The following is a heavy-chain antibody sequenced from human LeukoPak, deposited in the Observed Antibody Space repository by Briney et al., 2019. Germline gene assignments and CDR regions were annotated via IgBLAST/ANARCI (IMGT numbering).Heavy chain of an antibody. CDR2: ISSSSSYI. CDR1: GFTFSSYW. Sequence: GGSLRLSCAASGFTFSSYWMSWVRQAPGKGLEWVSSISSSSSYIYYADSVKGRFTISRDNAKNSLYLQMNSLRAEDTAVYYCARVASTIFGVVTPLMDVWGQGTTVTVSS. D-gene: IGHD3-3*01. V-gene: IGHV3-21*01. CDR3: ARVASTIFGVVTPLMDV. J-gene: IGHJ6*02.